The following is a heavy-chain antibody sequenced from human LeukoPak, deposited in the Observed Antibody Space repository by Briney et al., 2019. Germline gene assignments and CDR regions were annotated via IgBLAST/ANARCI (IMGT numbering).Heavy chain of an antibody. CDR1: GYIFTSYW. J-gene: IGHJ4*02. CDR3: ARRDYGGKHFDY. Sequence: GQSLKISCMVYGYIFTSYWIAWVRQMPGKGLEWMGIIYPGDSDTKYSPSFQGQVTISADKSISTAYLQWSSLKASDTAMYYCARRDYGGKHFDYWGQGTLLTVSS. D-gene: IGHD4-23*01. V-gene: IGHV5-51*01. CDR2: IYPGDSDT.